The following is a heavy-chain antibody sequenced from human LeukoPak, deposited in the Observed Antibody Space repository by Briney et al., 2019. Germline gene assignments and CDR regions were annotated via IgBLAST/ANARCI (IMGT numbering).Heavy chain of an antibody. CDR3: AKEWGSHYDSSGYLDY. Sequence: GGSLTLSCAASGFTFSSYAMSWVRQAPGKGLEWVSAISGSGGSTYYTDSVKGRFTISRDNSKNTVHLRMNSLRAEDTAVYYCAKEWGSHYDSSGYLDYWGQGTLVTVSS. CDR2: ISGSGGST. CDR1: GFTFSSYA. D-gene: IGHD3-22*01. V-gene: IGHV3-23*01. J-gene: IGHJ4*02.